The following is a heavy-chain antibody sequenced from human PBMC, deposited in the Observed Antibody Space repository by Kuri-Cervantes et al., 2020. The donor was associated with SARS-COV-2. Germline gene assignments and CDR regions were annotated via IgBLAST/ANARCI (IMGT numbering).Heavy chain of an antibody. J-gene: IGHJ4*02. CDR1: GYSLTEFP. V-gene: IGHV1-24*01. CDR3: AMSCSRSGCQISGFFDF. CDR2: LDPEDGET. Sequence: ASVKVSCKISGYSLTEFPMHWVRQAPGKGLEWMGGLDPEDGETIYSQKFQGRVTLTEDTSTDTAYMELSSLSSEDTAVYYCAMSCSRSGCQISGFFDFRGQGTLVTVSS. D-gene: IGHD6-19*01.